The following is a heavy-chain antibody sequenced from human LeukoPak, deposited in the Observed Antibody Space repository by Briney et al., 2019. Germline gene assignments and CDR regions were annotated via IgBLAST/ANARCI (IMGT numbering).Heavy chain of an antibody. J-gene: IGHJ6*02. Sequence: PGRSLRLSCAASGFTFSSYGMHWVRQAPGKGLEWVAVIWYDGSNKYYADSVKGRFTISRDNSKNTLYLQMNSLRAEDTAVYYCARDGGYCSSTSCETPHYYYYGMDVWGQGTTVTVSS. V-gene: IGHV3-33*01. D-gene: IGHD2-2*01. CDR2: IWYDGSNK. CDR1: GFTFSSYG. CDR3: ARDGGYCSSTSCETPHYYYYGMDV.